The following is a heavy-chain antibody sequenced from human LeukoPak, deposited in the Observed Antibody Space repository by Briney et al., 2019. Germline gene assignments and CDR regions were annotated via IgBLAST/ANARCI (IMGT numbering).Heavy chain of an antibody. Sequence: SETLSLTCAVYGGSFSGYYWSWIRQPPGKGLEWIGEINHSGSTNYNPSLKSRVTMSVDTSKNQFSLKLSSVTAADTAVYYCARAPIVVVITTGYYFDYWGQGTLVTVSS. CDR1: GGSFSGYY. J-gene: IGHJ4*02. CDR2: INHSGST. V-gene: IGHV4-34*01. CDR3: ARAPIVVVITTGYYFDY. D-gene: IGHD3-22*01.